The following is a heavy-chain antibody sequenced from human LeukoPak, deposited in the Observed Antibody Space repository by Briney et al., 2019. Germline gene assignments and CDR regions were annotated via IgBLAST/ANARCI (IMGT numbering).Heavy chain of an antibody. D-gene: IGHD4-11*01. J-gene: IGHJ4*02. CDR1: GFTFTRFA. V-gene: IGHV3-64*01. CDR3: ARMDNYTNYYFDY. CDR2: ISSNGDRT. Sequence: PGGSLRLSCAASGFTFTRFAMYWVRQAPGKGLEFVSAISSNGDRTYYARSVKGRFTISRDNAKNTVDLQMGSLRPEDMGVYFCARMDNYTNYYFDYWGQGTMVTASS.